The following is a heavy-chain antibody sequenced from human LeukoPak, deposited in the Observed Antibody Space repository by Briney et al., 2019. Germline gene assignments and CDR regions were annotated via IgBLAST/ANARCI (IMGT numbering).Heavy chain of an antibody. CDR3: ARHWTSIAAAVKGVGQYFDY. J-gene: IGHJ4*02. D-gene: IGHD6-13*01. Sequence: SSETLSLTCTVSGGSISSSSYYWGWIRQPPGRGLEWIGSIYYSGSTYYNPSLKSRVTISVDTSKNQFSLKLSSVTAADMAVYYCARHWTSIAAAVKGVGQYFDYWGQGTLVTVSS. CDR2: IYYSGST. CDR1: GGSISSSSYY. V-gene: IGHV4-39*01.